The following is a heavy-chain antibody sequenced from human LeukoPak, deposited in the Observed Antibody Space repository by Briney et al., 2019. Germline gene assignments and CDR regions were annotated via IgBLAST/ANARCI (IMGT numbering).Heavy chain of an antibody. CDR3: AREDYYGSSGYYDY. CDR1: GYTFTSYD. D-gene: IGHD3-22*01. J-gene: IGHJ4*02. V-gene: IGHV1-8*03. CDR2: MNPNSGNT. Sequence: ASVKVSCKASGYTFTSYDINWVRQATGQGLEWMGWMNPNSGNTGYAQKFQGRVTITRDTSASTAYMELSSLRSEDTAVYYCAREDYYGSSGYYDYWGQGTLVTVSS.